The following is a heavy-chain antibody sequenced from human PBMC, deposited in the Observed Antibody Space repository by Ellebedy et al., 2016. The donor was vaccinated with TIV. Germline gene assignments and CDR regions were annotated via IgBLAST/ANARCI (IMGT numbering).Heavy chain of an antibody. V-gene: IGHV4-4*02. Sequence: MPSETLSLTCAVSGGSISSSNWWSWVRKPPGKGLEWIGEIYLSGSTNYNPSLKSRATISVDKSKKQFSLKLSSVTAADTAVYYFAIYSPGIYNLDAFDVWGQGTMVTVSS. J-gene: IGHJ3*01. CDR2: IYLSGST. CDR3: AIYSPGIYNLDAFDV. D-gene: IGHD3-10*01. CDR1: GGSISSSNW.